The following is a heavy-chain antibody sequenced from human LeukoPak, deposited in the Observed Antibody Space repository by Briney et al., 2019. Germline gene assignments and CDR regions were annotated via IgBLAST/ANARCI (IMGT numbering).Heavy chain of an antibody. V-gene: IGHV3-15*01. CDR2: IKSKTDGGTT. J-gene: IGHJ4*02. D-gene: IGHD6-19*01. Sequence: GSLRLSCAASGFTFSNAWMSWVRPAPGKGLEWVGRIKSKTDGGTTDYAAPVKGRFTISRDDSKNTLYLQMNSLKTEDTAVYYCTTGLFSSGWYEDYWGQGTLVTVSS. CDR1: GFTFSNAW. CDR3: TTGLFSSGWYEDY.